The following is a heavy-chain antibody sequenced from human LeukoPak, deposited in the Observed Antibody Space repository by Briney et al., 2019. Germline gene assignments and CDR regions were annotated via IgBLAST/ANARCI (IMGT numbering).Heavy chain of an antibody. CDR3: ARSPIARYSGYDSVPRFDH. Sequence: ASVKVSCKASGYTFTGYYMHWVRQAPGQGLEWMGWINPNSGGTNYAQKSQGRVTMTRDTSISTAYMELSRLRSDDTAVYYCARSPIARYSGYDSVPRFDHWGQGTLVTVSS. CDR2: INPNSGGT. CDR1: GYTFTGYY. D-gene: IGHD5-12*01. V-gene: IGHV1-2*02. J-gene: IGHJ4*02.